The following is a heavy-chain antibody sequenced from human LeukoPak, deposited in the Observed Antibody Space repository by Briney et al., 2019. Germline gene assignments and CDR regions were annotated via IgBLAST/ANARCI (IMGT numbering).Heavy chain of an antibody. CDR3: ARPTPGNKGRYNWRFDY. J-gene: IGHJ4*02. V-gene: IGHV3-66*04. D-gene: IGHD5-24*01. Sequence: GGSLRLSCAASGFTVSTNYMTWVRQAPGKGLEGVSFIYSGGSTYYQDSVKGRFTISRGNAKNSLYLQMTSLRAEDTPVYYRARPTPGNKGRYNWRFDYWGQGTLVTVSS. CDR2: IYSGGST. CDR1: GFTVSTNY.